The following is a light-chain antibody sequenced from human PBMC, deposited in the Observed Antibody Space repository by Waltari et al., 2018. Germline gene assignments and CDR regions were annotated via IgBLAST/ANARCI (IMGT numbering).Light chain of an antibody. J-gene: IGKJ4*01. V-gene: IGKV1-9*01. CDR2: AAS. CDR3: QQSDSMPFT. CDR1: RDIRNY. Sequence: DIQLTQSPSFLSVSVGDRVTFTCRASRDIRNYLAWYQQKSGKAPKLLIFAASTLQSGVPSRFSGSGSGTEFTLTISSLQPEDLATYYCQQSDSMPFTFGGGTKVEIK.